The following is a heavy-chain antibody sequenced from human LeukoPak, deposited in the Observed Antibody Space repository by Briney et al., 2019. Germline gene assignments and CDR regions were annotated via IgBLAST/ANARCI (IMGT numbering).Heavy chain of an antibody. Sequence: PGGSLRLSCAASGFTFSSYAMSWIRQPPGKGLEWLGIIYYSGTTYYNPSLKSRVTISVDTSKNQFSLKLSSVTAADTAVYYCARRGLYGSSPFDPWGQGTLVTVSS. V-gene: IGHV4-39*01. CDR1: GFTFSSYA. J-gene: IGHJ5*02. CDR2: IYYSGTT. D-gene: IGHD2-2*01. CDR3: ARRGLYGSSPFDP.